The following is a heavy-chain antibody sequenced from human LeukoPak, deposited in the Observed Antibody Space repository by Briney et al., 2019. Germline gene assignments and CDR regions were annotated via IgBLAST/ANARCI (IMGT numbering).Heavy chain of an antibody. CDR2: INPSGGST. CDR3: ARDVGVVRGVSRY. Sequence: ASVKISCKASGYTFTSHHIHWVRQAPGQGHEWMGIINPSGGSTNYAQKLQGRVTMTTDTSTSTAYMELRSLRSDDTAVYYCARDVGVVRGVSRYWGQGTLVTVSS. CDR1: GYTFTSHH. V-gene: IGHV1-46*01. J-gene: IGHJ4*02. D-gene: IGHD3-10*01.